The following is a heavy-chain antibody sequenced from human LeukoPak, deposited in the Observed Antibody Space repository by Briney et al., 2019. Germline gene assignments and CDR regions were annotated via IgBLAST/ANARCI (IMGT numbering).Heavy chain of an antibody. CDR1: GGSISSYY. CDR2: IYTSGST. J-gene: IGHJ4*02. Sequence: SETLSLTCTLSGGSISSYYWSWIRQPAGRGLEWIGRIYTSGSTTYNPSLKSRVTMSVDTSKNQFSLKLSSVTAADTAVYYCARDKGTSGYWYYFDYWGQGTLVTVSS. D-gene: IGHD3-3*01. V-gene: IGHV4-4*07. CDR3: ARDKGTSGYWYYFDY.